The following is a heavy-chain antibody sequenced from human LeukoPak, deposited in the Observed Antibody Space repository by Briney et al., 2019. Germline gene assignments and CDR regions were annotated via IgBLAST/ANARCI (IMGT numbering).Heavy chain of an antibody. Sequence: ASVKVSCKAFGYTFTGHYIHWVRQAPGQGLEWMGGLNPLSGATNFARKFQGRVTMPRDTSISTAYMELSRLRSDDTAVYYCAREDFRIVAGSPTHAFDVWGQGTKVTVSS. J-gene: IGHJ3*01. V-gene: IGHV1-2*02. D-gene: IGHD6-19*01. CDR1: GYTFTGHY. CDR2: LNPLSGAT. CDR3: AREDFRIVAGSPTHAFDV.